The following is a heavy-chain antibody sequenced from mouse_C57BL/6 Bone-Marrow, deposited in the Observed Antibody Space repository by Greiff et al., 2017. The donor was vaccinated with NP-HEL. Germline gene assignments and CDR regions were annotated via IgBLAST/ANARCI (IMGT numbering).Heavy chain of an antibody. Sequence: EVHLVESGPELVKPGASVKISCKASGYSFTDYNMNWVKQSNGKSLEWIGVINPNYGTTSYNQKFKGKATLTVDQSSSTAYMQLNSLTSEDSAVYYCARAYGSSYDFDYWGQGTTLTVSS. D-gene: IGHD1-1*01. CDR3: ARAYGSSYDFDY. CDR1: GYSFTDYN. CDR2: INPNYGTT. J-gene: IGHJ2*01. V-gene: IGHV1-39*01.